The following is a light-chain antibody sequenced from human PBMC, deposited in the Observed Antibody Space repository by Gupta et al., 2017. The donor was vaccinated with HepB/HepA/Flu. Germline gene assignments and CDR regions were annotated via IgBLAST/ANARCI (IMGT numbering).Light chain of an antibody. CDR3: SSYTSISTDVL. CDR2: DVN. Sequence: QSALTQPASVSGSPGQSITISCTGTSSDVGGHNYVSWYQQHPGKAPKLMIYDVNNRPSGVSDRFSGSKSGNTASLTISGLQAEDEAEYYCSSYTSISTDVLFGGGTKLTVL. CDR1: SSDVGGHNY. V-gene: IGLV2-14*03. J-gene: IGLJ2*01.